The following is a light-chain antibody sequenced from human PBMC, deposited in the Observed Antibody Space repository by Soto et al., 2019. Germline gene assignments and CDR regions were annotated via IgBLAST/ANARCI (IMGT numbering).Light chain of an antibody. CDR2: AAS. CDR3: QQPNSYPIT. Sequence: DIQMTQSPSTLSASVGDRVTITCRASQTIDSWLAWYQQRPGKPPNLLIYAASTLQSGVPSRFSGSGSGTDFTLTISSLQPEDFATYFCQQPNSYPITFGQGTRLEIK. J-gene: IGKJ5*01. V-gene: IGKV1-5*01. CDR1: QTIDSW.